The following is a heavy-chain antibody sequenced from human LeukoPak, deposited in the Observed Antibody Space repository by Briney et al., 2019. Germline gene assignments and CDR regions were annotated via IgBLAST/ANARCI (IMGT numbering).Heavy chain of an antibody. Sequence: GESLKISCKDSGSNFVDYWIGWVRQVPGKGLEWMGIIYPGDSDTRYSPSFQGQVTISVDKSISTAFLQWSSLKASDTAVYYCARHLGWCNNTSGCDDESDAFDIWGQGTMVTVSS. J-gene: IGHJ3*02. CDR1: GSNFVDYW. CDR2: IYPGDSDT. CDR3: ARHLGWCNNTSGCDDESDAFDI. D-gene: IGHD2-2*01. V-gene: IGHV5-51*01.